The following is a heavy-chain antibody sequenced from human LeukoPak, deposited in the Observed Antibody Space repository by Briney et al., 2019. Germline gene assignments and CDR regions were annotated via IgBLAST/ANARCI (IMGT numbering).Heavy chain of an antibody. CDR2: FIPIFGTA. Sequence: PGSSVKVSCKASGGPFSSYAISWVQQAPGKGLEWMGRFIPIFGTANYAQKFQGRVTITTDESTSTAYMELSSLRSEDTAVYYCARGPYDSSGYYYKPFDYWGQGTLVTVSS. V-gene: IGHV1-69*05. CDR3: ARGPYDSSGYYYKPFDY. CDR1: GGPFSSYA. D-gene: IGHD3-22*01. J-gene: IGHJ4*02.